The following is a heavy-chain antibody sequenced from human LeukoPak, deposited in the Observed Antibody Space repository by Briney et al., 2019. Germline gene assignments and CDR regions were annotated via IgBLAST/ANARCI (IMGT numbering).Heavy chain of an antibody. V-gene: IGHV4-34*01. Sequence: KPSETLSLTCAVYGGSFSGYYWSWIRQPPGKGLEWIGEINHSGSTNYNPSLKSRVTISVDTSKNQFSLELSSVTAADTAVYYCAREARELLWFGELTTLYYFDYWGQGTLVTVSS. CDR2: INHSGST. D-gene: IGHD3-10*01. J-gene: IGHJ4*02. CDR3: AREARELLWFGELTTLYYFDY. CDR1: GGSFSGYY.